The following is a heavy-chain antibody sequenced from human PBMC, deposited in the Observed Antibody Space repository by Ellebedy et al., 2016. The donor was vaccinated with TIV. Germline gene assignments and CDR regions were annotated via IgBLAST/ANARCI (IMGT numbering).Heavy chain of an antibody. CDR3: ARREWLGYYDY. D-gene: IGHD6-19*01. CDR2: INPSGGST. Sequence: ASVKVSCKASGYTFTNYYIHWVRQAPGQGLEWMGIINPSGGSTSYAQRIKGRVNMTRDTSTSKDYMELSSLRSEDTAVYYCARREWLGYYDYWGQGTLVTVSS. CDR1: GYTFTNYY. V-gene: IGHV1-46*01. J-gene: IGHJ4*02.